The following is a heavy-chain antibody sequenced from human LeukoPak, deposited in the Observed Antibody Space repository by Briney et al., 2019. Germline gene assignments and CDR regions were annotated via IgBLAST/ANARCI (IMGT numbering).Heavy chain of an antibody. CDR2: INHSGST. CDR3: ARGAHYYGSGTDS. V-gene: IGHV4-34*01. J-gene: IGHJ5*02. D-gene: IGHD3-10*01. Sequence: SETLSLTCAVYGGSFSGYYWSWIRQPPGKGLEWIGEINHSGSTNYNPSLKSRVTISVDTSKNQFSLKLSSVTAADTAVYYCARGAHYYGSGTDSWGQGTLVTVSS. CDR1: GGSFSGYY.